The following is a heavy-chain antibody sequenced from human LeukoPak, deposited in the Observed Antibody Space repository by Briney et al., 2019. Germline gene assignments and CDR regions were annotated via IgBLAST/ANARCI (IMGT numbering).Heavy chain of an antibody. CDR2: ISGSGAGT. J-gene: IGHJ4*02. V-gene: IGHV3-23*01. CDR1: GFTFSGYA. D-gene: IGHD2-8*01. CDR3: AKMVREFYTISYYFDY. Sequence: PGGSLRLSCAASGFTFSGYAMNWVRQAPGKGLEWVSGISGSGAGTYYADSVKGRFTISRDNSKNTLYLQMNSLRADDTAVYYCAKMVREFYTISYYFDYWSQGTLVTVSS.